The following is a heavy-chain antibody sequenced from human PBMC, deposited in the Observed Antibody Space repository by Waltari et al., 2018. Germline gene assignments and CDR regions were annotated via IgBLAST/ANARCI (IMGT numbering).Heavy chain of an antibody. J-gene: IGHJ4*02. CDR2: INHSGST. Sequence: QVQLQPWGAGLLKPSETLSLTCAVYGGSFSGYYWSWFRPPPGKGLEWIGEINHSGSTNYNPSLKSRVTISVDTSKNQFSLKLSSVTAADTAVYYCARSRRGIQLARGYGYFDYWGQGTLVTVSS. CDR3: ARSRRGIQLARGYGYFDY. V-gene: IGHV4-34*01. D-gene: IGHD6-6*01. CDR1: GGSFSGYY.